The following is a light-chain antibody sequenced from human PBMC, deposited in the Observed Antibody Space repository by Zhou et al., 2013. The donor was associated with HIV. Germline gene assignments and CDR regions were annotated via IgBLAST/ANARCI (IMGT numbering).Light chain of an antibody. CDR1: QTIRSY. CDR3: QHYSDFSRS. J-gene: IGKJ1*01. CDR2: AAS. V-gene: IGKV1-39*01. Sequence: DIQMTQSPSSLSASVGDRVTITCRTSQTIRSYVNWYQQKPGKAPKRLIYAASTVQGGVPSRFSGSGSGTEFTLTINGLQPEDFATYFCQHYSDFSRSFGQGTKV.